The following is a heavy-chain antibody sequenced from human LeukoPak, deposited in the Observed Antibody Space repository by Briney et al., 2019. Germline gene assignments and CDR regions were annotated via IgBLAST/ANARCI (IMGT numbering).Heavy chain of an antibody. CDR2: IHWNDDK. V-gene: IGHV2-5*01. J-gene: IGHJ4*02. Sequence: SGPTLVKPTQTLTLTCTFSGFSLSTSAVGVGWIRQPPGKALEWLALIHWNDDKRYSPSLKSRLTITKDTSKNQVVLTMTNMDPVDTATYYCAHRPPPHYFGYWGQGALVTVSS. CDR1: GFSLSTSAVG. CDR3: AHRPPPHYFGY.